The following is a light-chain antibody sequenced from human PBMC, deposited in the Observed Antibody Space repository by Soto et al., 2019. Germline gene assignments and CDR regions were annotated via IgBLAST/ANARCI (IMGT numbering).Light chain of an antibody. J-gene: IGKJ4*01. CDR3: QQYGSVPLT. CDR1: QSVSTSY. CDR2: GTS. Sequence: ENVLTQSPGTLSLSPGEGATLSCRASQSVSTSYLAWYQHKRGQAPRLLIYGTSTRASGIPDRFSGSGSGKDFTLTLSRLEPEDFAVYYCQQYGSVPLTFGGGTKVES. V-gene: IGKV3-20*01.